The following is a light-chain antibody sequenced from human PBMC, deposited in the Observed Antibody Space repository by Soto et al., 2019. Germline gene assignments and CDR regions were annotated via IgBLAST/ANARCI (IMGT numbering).Light chain of an antibody. Sequence: QSVLTQPASVSGSPGQSIAISCTGTSSDVGGYSYVSWYQQQPGKAPKLVISDVSNRPSGVSDRFSGSKSGNTAPLTISGLQTEDEADYYCAAYPTSSTYVFGTGT. CDR2: DVS. J-gene: IGLJ1*01. CDR3: AAYPTSSTYV. V-gene: IGLV2-14*01. CDR1: SSDVGGYSY.